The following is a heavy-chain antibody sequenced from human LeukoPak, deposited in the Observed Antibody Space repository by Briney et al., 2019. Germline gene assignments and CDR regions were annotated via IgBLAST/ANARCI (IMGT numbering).Heavy chain of an antibody. CDR1: GGSISSYY. J-gene: IGHJ3*02. CDR2: TYYSGST. V-gene: IGHV4-59*08. CDR3: ARRLNRGAFDI. D-gene: IGHD1-14*01. Sequence: SETLSLTCTVSGGSISSYYWSWIRQPPGKGLEWIGYTYYSGSTNYNPSLKSRVTISVDTSKNQFSLKLSSVTAADTAVYYCARRLNRGAFDIWGQGTMVTVSS.